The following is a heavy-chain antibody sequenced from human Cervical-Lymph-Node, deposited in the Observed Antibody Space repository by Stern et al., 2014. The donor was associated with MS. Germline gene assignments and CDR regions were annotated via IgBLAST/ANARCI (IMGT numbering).Heavy chain of an antibody. Sequence: EDQLVESGGGLVQPGGSLRLSCTASGFTFTNYAMSWVRQPPGKGLEWVSVISGGGGSTFYADSVKGRFTISGDNSKSTLYLEMNSLRAEDTAVYYCAKHRAGYKTDNDYWGQGTLVTVSS. V-gene: IGHV3-23*04. D-gene: IGHD5-24*01. CDR1: GFTFTNYA. CDR2: ISGGGGST. J-gene: IGHJ4*02. CDR3: AKHRAGYKTDNDY.